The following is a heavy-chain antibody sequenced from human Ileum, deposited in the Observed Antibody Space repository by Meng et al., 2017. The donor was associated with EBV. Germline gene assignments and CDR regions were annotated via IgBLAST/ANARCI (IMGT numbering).Heavy chain of an antibody. CDR3: AREGKGEHVWGSYHFDY. J-gene: IGHJ4*02. V-gene: IGHV4-39*07. CDR1: SGSIRSGAHY. CDR2: IYYSGRT. D-gene: IGHD3-16*02. Sequence: QLQLQESGPGLVNPSGPLSLTCTVSSGSIRSGAHYWGWIRQPPGKGLEWIGAIYYSGRTYYKPSYEGRVTISIDTSKNQFSLNLTSVTAADTAIYYCAREGKGEHVWGSYHFDYWGQGALVTVSS.